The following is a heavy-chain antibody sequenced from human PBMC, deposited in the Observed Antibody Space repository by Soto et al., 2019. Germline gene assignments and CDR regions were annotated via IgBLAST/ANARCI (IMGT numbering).Heavy chain of an antibody. V-gene: IGHV4-34*01. CDR3: ARGEEGPTYYYYSYGMDV. CDR2: INHSGST. J-gene: IGHJ6*02. CDR1: GGSFSCYY. Sequence: ATLYLTCAVYGGSFSCYYWSWIRQPPGKGLEWIGEINHSGSTNYNPSLKSRVTISVDTSKNPFSLKLSSVTAADTAVYYCARGEEGPTYYYYSYGMDVWGQGTTVTVSS.